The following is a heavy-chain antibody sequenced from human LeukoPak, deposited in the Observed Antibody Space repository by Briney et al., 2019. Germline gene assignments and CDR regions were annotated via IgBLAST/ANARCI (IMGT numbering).Heavy chain of an antibody. CDR1: GGTFSVYA. J-gene: IGHJ4*02. CDR3: ATATGGYCSSTSCYSRGYYFDY. D-gene: IGHD2-2*01. Sequence: GASVKVSCKASGGTFSVYAISWVRQAPGQGLEWMGGVIPIFGTANYAQKFQGRVTITADESTSTVYMELSSLRSEDTAVYYCATATGGYCSSTSCYSRGYYFDYWGQGTLVTVSS. V-gene: IGHV1-69*13. CDR2: VIPIFGTA.